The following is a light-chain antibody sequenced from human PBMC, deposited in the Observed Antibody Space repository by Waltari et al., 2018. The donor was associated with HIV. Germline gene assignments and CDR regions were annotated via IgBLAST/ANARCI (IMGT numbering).Light chain of an antibody. J-gene: IGLJ2*01. Sequence: QSVLTQPPSASGTPGQRVTISCSGSSSNIGSNYVYWYQQLPGTAPKLLIYRNNQRPSGVPDRFSGSKSGTSASLAISGLRSEDEADYYCAAWDDSLSGPKFGGGTKLTFL. CDR2: RNN. CDR1: SSNIGSNY. V-gene: IGLV1-47*01. CDR3: AAWDDSLSGPK.